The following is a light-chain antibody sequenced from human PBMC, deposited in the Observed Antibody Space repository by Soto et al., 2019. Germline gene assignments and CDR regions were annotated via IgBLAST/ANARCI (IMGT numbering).Light chain of an antibody. CDR1: QTVDSDY. CDR2: GAP. V-gene: IGKV3-20*01. CDR3: QQYGTLSWT. Sequence: EIVLTQSPGTLSLSPGERATLSCRAGQTVDSDYLAWYQQRPGQAPRLLIYGAPSRATGIPDRFSGSGSGTDFSLTISRLEPEDFAVYYCQQYGTLSWTFGQGTRVEIK. J-gene: IGKJ1*01.